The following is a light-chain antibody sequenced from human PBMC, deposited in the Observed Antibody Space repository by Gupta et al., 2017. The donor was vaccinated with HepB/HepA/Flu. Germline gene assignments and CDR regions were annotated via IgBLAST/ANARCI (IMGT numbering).Light chain of an antibody. CDR2: EDY. CDR3: QSYDSSNHWV. CDR1: SGSIASNY. J-gene: IGLJ3*02. Sequence: NFMLTQPHSVSESPGKTVTISCPRSSGSIASNYVQWYQQRPGSAPTTVIYEDYQRPSGVPDRFSASIDSSSNSASLAISGLTTEDEADYYCQSYDSSNHWVFGGGTKLTVL. V-gene: IGLV6-57*03.